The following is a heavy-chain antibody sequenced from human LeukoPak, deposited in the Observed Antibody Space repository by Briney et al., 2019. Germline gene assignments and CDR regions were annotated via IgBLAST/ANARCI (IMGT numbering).Heavy chain of an antibody. J-gene: IGHJ6*02. D-gene: IGHD1-26*01. Sequence: SETLSLTCTVSGGSISSYYWSWIRQPPGRGLEWIGYIYYSGSTNYNPSLKSRVTISVDTSKNQFSLKLSSVTAADTAVYYCASLGAVSRRRIYYYYGMDVWGQGTTVTVSS. CDR1: GGSISSYY. CDR2: IYYSGST. CDR3: ASLGAVSRRRIYYYYGMDV. V-gene: IGHV4-59*08.